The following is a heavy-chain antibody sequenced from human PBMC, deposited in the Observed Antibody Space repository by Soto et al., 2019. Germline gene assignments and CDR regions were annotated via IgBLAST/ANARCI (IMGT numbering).Heavy chain of an antibody. D-gene: IGHD6-19*01. Sequence: GGSLRLSCAASGFAFSSYAMSWVRQAPGKGLEWVSSISGSTSGTYYADAVKGRFTISRDNSNNTLYLQMNSLSAEDTAVYFCARGRNSGWNRWIDPWGQGTLVTVSS. CDR1: GFAFSSYA. CDR2: ISGSTSGT. CDR3: ARGRNSGWNRWIDP. V-gene: IGHV3-23*01. J-gene: IGHJ5*02.